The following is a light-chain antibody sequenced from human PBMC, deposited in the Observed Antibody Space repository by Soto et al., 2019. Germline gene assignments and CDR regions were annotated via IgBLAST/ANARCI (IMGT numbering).Light chain of an antibody. Sequence: AIQLTQSPSSLSASVGDRVTITCRASQGISSALAWYQQKPGKAPKLLIYDASSLESGVPSRFSGSGSGTDFALTIRSLQPEDFATYYCQQSSFGPGTKVDIK. V-gene: IGKV1-13*02. CDR3: QQSS. J-gene: IGKJ3*01. CDR2: DAS. CDR1: QGISSA.